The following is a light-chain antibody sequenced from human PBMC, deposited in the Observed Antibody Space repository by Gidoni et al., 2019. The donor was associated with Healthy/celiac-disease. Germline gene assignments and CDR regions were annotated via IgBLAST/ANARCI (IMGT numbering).Light chain of an antibody. CDR3: QVWDSSSDVV. Sequence: SYVLTQPPSVSVAPGKTARITCGGNNIGSKSVHWYQQKPGQAPVLVVYEDSDRPSGIPERFSGSNSGNTATLTISRVEAGDEADYYCQVWDSSSDVVFGGGTKLTVL. V-gene: IGLV3-21*03. CDR2: EDS. CDR1: NIGSKS. J-gene: IGLJ2*01.